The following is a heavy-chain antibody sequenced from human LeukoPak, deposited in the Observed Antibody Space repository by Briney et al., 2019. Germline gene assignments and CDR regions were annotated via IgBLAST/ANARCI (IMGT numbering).Heavy chain of an antibody. J-gene: IGHJ3*01. D-gene: IGHD2-15*01. CDR2: INPSTGDT. CDR1: GYPFIDYY. CDR3: ASKGAGHCYDASCMGSFDL. Sequence: ASVKVSCKASGYPFIDYYLRWVRQAPGQGLEWMGCINPSTGDTNSAQNFQGRVIMTRDTSITTAYMELSRLKSDDTALYYCASKGAGHCYDASCMGSFDLWGQGTTVAVSS. V-gene: IGHV1-2*02.